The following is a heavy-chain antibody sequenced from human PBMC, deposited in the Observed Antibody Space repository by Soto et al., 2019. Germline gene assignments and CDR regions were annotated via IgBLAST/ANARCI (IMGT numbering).Heavy chain of an antibody. CDR2: ISSGGSTV. V-gene: IGHV3-48*03. CDR3: ARDREAGGY. CDR1: GFPFSNYD. J-gene: IGHJ4*02. D-gene: IGHD6-13*01. Sequence: GSLRLSCAASGFPFSNYDMNWVRQAPGKGLEWVAYISSGGSTVHYADSVRGRFTVSRDNARNSLYLQMNTLRVEDTALYYCARDREAGGYWGQGTLVTVSS.